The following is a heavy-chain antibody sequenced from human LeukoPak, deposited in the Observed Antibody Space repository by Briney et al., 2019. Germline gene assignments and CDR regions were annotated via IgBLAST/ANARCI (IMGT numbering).Heavy chain of an antibody. V-gene: IGHV1-69*06. J-gene: IGHJ4*02. D-gene: IGHD6-19*01. CDR2: IIPIFGTA. CDR3: ARARVSSGWYGRVGFYFDY. Sequence: ASVKVSCKASGGTFSNYAISWVRQAPGQGLEWMGGIIPIFGTANYAQKFRGRVTITADKSTRTAYMELSSLRSEDTAVYYCARARVSSGWYGRVGFYFDYWGQGTLVTVSS. CDR1: GGTFSNYA.